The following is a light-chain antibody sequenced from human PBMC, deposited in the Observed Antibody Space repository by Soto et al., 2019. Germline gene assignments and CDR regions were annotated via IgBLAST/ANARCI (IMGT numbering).Light chain of an antibody. CDR3: QQYNTLST. V-gene: IGKV1-5*01. CDR1: QSISTW. Sequence: DIHLIQTTTTLSAPVVARVTITWRASQSISTWLAWYQQKPGKAPKLLIFDASTLQSGVPSRFSGSGSGTEFTLTISSLQPDDFATYYCQQYNTLSTFGQGTKVDI. CDR2: DAS. J-gene: IGKJ1*01.